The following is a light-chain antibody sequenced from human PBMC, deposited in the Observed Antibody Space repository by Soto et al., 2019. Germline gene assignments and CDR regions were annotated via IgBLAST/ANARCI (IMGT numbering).Light chain of an antibody. V-gene: IGKV1-27*01. CDR3: QKYNSAPLT. Sequence: IQITQSPSSRSASVGDRLTSTCRASQVITNVLAWYQQKPGKVPRLLIYSASTLQSGVPSRFSGSGSGTDFTLTLSSLQPEDVGTYYCQKYNSAPLTFGGGTKVDIK. J-gene: IGKJ4*01. CDR1: QVITNV. CDR2: SAS.